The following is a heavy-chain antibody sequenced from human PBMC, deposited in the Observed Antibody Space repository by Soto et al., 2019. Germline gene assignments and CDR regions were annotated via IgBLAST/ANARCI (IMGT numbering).Heavy chain of an antibody. V-gene: IGHV4-4*02. Sequence: TSETLSITCAVSGGSISSSNWWSWVRQPPGKGLEWIGEIYHSGSTNYNPSLKSRVTISVDKSKNQFSLKLSSVTAADTAVYYCAREQLVGYYGMDVWGQGTTVTVSS. D-gene: IGHD6-13*01. CDR3: AREQLVGYYGMDV. J-gene: IGHJ6*02. CDR1: GGSISSSNW. CDR2: IYHSGST.